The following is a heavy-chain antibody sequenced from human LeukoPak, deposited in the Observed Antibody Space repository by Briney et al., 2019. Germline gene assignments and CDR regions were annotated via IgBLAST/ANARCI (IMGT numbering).Heavy chain of an antibody. CDR2: ITGSGRDT. Sequence: GGSLRLSCVASGFNFDNYAMSWVRQVPGKGLEWVSAITGSGRDTYHAESVKGRFTISRDNSKNMLYLQMNSLRAEDMALYYCAKGSRDSRPYYFDFWGQGTLVTVSS. D-gene: IGHD3-10*01. CDR1: GFNFDNYA. CDR3: AKGSRDSRPYYFDF. V-gene: IGHV3-23*01. J-gene: IGHJ4*02.